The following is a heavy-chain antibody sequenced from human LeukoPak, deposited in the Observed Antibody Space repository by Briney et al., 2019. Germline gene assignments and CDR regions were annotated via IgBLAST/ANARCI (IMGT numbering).Heavy chain of an antibody. CDR3: ARIGDGGAFDI. D-gene: IGHD2/OR15-2a*01. CDR1: GGSMYSYY. V-gene: IGHV4-59*06. Sequence: SETLSLTCSVSGGSMYSYYWSWIRQHPGKGLEWFGYIYYSGSTYYNPSLKSRVTIAVDTSKNQFSLRLSSVTAADTAVYYCARIGDGGAFDIWGQGTMVTVSS. CDR2: IYYSGST. J-gene: IGHJ3*02.